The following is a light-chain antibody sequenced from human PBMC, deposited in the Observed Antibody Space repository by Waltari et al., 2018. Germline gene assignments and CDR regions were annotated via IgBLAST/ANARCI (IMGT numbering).Light chain of an antibody. V-gene: IGLV2-14*03. CDR3: SSSTSSTTRV. CDR1: SSDVGAYNY. CDR2: DVR. J-gene: IGLJ3*02. Sequence: QSALTQPASVSASPGQSITISCTGTSSDVGAYNYVSWYQQHPGKTPNLIIYDVRIRPSGVSNRFSGSKSGNTASLTISGLQADDEADYYCSSSTSSTTRVFGGGTRLTVL.